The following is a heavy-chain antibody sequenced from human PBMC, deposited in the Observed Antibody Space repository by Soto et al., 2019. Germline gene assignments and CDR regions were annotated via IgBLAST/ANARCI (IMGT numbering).Heavy chain of an antibody. CDR1: GFTLCDHD. CDR2: ISSSGNSI. J-gene: IGHJ4*01. D-gene: IGHD2-2*01. CDR3: ARGRLTSLTYFDY. V-gene: IGHV3-11*01. Sequence: GGAPGHPRSPPGFTLCDHDMSWIRQAPGKGLEWISYISSSGNSIYYADSVKGRITISRDNAKNSLYLQMHSLRAEDTDVYYCARGRLTSLTYFDYWG.